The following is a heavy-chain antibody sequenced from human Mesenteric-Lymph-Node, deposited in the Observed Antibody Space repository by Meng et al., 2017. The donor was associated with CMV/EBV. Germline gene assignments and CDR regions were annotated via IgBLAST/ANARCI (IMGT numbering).Heavy chain of an antibody. CDR2: VNPSSGNR. CDR3: ASWVGKVPAAYYYAVDV. CDR1: GYTFSTYD. D-gene: IGHD2-2*01. Sequence: ASVKVSCKASGYTFSTYDINWVRQATGQGLEWMGWVNPSSGNRGYAQKFQGRVTLTTSTSINTAYMELSSLKSEDTAVYYCASWVGKVPAAYYYAVDVWGQGTTVTVSS. J-gene: IGHJ6*01. V-gene: IGHV1-8*01.